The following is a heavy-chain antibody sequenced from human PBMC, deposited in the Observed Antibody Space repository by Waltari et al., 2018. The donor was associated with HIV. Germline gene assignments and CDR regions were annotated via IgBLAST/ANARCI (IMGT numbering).Heavy chain of an antibody. CDR1: GGSFSGYY. CDR3: RGAGELSAFDI. CDR2: INHSGST. J-gene: IGHJ3*02. D-gene: IGHD3-16*02. V-gene: IGHV4-34*01. Sequence: QVQLQQWGAGLLKPSETLSLTCAVYGGSFSGYYWSWIRQPPGKGLEWIGEINHSGSTNYNPSLKSRVTISVDTSKNQFSLKLSSVTAADTAVYYCRGAGELSAFDIWGQGTMVTVSS.